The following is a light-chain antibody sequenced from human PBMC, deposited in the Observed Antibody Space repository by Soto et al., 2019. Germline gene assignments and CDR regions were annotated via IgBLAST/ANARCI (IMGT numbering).Light chain of an antibody. CDR3: QQRSNWPPIT. CDR2: GAS. V-gene: IGKV3D-20*02. Sequence: IVLRQSPGTLSLSQGERATLSCRASQSVSRSYLAWYQQNPGQAPRLLIYGASSRATGIPYKFSGSGSGTDFTLTISSLEPEDFAVYYCQQRSNWPPITFGQGTRLEI. CDR1: QSVSRSY. J-gene: IGKJ5*01.